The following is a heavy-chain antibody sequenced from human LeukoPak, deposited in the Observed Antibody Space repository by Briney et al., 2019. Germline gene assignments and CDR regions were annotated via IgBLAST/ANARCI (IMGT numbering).Heavy chain of an antibody. V-gene: IGHV4-39*07. D-gene: IGHD3-22*01. CDR2: IYYSGST. J-gene: IGHJ5*02. CDR3: ARRGGGYYYVVPNYNWFDL. CDR1: GGSISSSSYY. Sequence: SETLSLTCTVSGGSISSSSYYWGWIRQPPGKGLEWIGSIYYSGSTYYNPSLKSRVTISVDTSKNQFSLKLSSVTAADTAVYYCARRGGGYYYVVPNYNWFDLWGQGTLVTVSS.